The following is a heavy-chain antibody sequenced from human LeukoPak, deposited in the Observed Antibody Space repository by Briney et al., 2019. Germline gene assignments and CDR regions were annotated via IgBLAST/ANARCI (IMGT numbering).Heavy chain of an antibody. D-gene: IGHD3-16*01. CDR1: GGSVNISSFY. V-gene: IGHV4-39*01. Sequence: PSETLSLTCTVSGGSVNISSFYWGWIRQPPGKGLEWIGSIAYSGSTYYNPSPKSRVTISVDASKNQLSLKLCSVTAADTAVYYCARGGERFDYWGQGTLVTVSS. CDR3: ARGGERFDY. J-gene: IGHJ4*02. CDR2: IAYSGST.